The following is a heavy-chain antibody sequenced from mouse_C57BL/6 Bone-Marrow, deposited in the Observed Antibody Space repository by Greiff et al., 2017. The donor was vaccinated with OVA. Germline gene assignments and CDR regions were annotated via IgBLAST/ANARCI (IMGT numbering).Heavy chain of an antibody. J-gene: IGHJ2*01. D-gene: IGHD1-1*01. CDR1: GFAFSSYW. V-gene: IGHV1-80*01. CDR3: ARGGFFYYCGSWYFDY. CDR2: IYPGDGDT. Sequence: VQGVESGAELVKPGASVKISCKASGFAFSSYWMNWVKQRPGKGLEWIGQIYPGDGDTNYTGKFKGKATLSADNTSSTAYMQLSSLTSEDSAVYFCARGGFFYYCGSWYFDYWGQGTTLTVSS.